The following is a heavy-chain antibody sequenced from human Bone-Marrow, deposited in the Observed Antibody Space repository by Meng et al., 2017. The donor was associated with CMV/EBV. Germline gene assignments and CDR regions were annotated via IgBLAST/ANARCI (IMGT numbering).Heavy chain of an antibody. J-gene: IGHJ4*02. CDR1: GFTFSSFA. D-gene: IGHD6-19*01. CDR3: AKAPPPVNGWPSYFDY. V-gene: IGHV3-23*01. Sequence: GESLKISCAASGFTFSSFALTWVRQAPGKGLEWVSGISGSGDSTYYADSVRGRFTISRDNSKNTLYLQMNSLRAEDTAVYYCAKAPPPVNGWPSYFDYWGQGTLVTVSS. CDR2: ISGSGDST.